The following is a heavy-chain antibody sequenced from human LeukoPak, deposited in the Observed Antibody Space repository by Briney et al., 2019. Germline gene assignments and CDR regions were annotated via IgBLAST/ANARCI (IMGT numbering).Heavy chain of an antibody. V-gene: IGHV4-59*01. J-gene: IGHJ6*03. CDR3: ASGVLTRYYYYMDG. CDR1: GGSITSYY. CDR2: IYYSAST. Sequence: PSETLSLTCTVSGGSITSYYWSWIRQPPGQGLEWIGYIYYSASTNSNPSLKSRVTISVDTSKNQFSLKLSAVTAADTAVYYCASGVLTRYYYYMDGWGKGTTVTVSS. D-gene: IGHD3-9*01.